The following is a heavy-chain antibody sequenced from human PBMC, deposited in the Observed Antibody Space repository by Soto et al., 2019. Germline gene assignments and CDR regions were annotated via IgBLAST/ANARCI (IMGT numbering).Heavy chain of an antibody. Sequence: QVQLVESGGGVVQPGRSLRLSCAASGFTFSSYAMHWVRQAPGKGLEWVAVISYDGSNKYYADSVKGRFTISRDNSKNTLYLQVNSLRAEDTAVYYWARGYCISTSCPFDYWGKGTLVTVSS. D-gene: IGHD2-2*01. CDR2: ISYDGSNK. J-gene: IGHJ4*02. CDR3: ARGYCISTSCPFDY. V-gene: IGHV3-30-3*01. CDR1: GFTFSSYA.